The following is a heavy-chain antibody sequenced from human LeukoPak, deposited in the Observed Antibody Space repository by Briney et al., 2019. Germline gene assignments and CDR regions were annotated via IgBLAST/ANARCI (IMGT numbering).Heavy chain of an antibody. V-gene: IGHV4-59*01. CDR3: ARVKQWLADY. CDR1: GGSISSYY. Sequence: PSETLSLTCTVSGGSISSYYWSWIRQPPGKGLEWIGYIHYSGSTNYNPSLKSRATISVDASKNQFSLKLSSVTAADTAVYYCARVKQWLADYWGQGTLVTVSS. J-gene: IGHJ4*02. CDR2: IHYSGST. D-gene: IGHD6-19*01.